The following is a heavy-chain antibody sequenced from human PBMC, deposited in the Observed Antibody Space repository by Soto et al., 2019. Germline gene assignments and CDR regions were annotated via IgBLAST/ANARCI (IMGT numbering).Heavy chain of an antibody. CDR2: INPSGGST. V-gene: IGHV1-46*04. CDR1: GYTFTSYY. Sequence: QVQLVQSGAEVKKPGASVKVSCKASGYTFTSYYMHWVRQAPGQGLEWMGIINPSGGSTSYAQKSQGRVTRSRDTSTSTVYVELSSLRSEDTAVYCCARELYGGNITAFDYWGQGTLVTVSS. CDR3: ARELYGGNITAFDY. J-gene: IGHJ4*02. D-gene: IGHD2-15*01.